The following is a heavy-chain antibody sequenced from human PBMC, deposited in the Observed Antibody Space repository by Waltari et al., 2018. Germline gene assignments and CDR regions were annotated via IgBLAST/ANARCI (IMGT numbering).Heavy chain of an antibody. V-gene: IGHV1-2*06. Sequence: QVQLVQSGAEVKKPGASVKVSCKASGYTFTGYYMHWVRQAPGQGAECMERIKPNSARTNYAQKLQGSVTMTRDTSISTSYMEVSRLRSDDTAVYYCARGLRGDGSSWRYYMDVWGKGTTVTVSS. CDR1: GYTFTGYY. CDR3: ARGLRGDGSSWRYYMDV. D-gene: IGHD6-13*01. J-gene: IGHJ6*03. CDR2: IKPNSART.